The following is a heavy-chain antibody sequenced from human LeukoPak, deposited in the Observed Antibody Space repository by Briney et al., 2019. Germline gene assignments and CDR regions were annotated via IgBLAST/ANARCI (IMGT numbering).Heavy chain of an antibody. D-gene: IGHD2-15*01. V-gene: IGHV4-59*01. CDR3: ARAAYYYYGMDV. Sequence: SETLSLTCTVSGGSISSYYWSWIRQPPGKGLEWIGYIYYSGSTNYNPSLKSRVTISVDTSKNQFSLKLSSVTAADTAVYYCARAAYYYYGMDVWGQGTTVTVSS. CDR1: GGSISSYY. CDR2: IYYSGST. J-gene: IGHJ6*02.